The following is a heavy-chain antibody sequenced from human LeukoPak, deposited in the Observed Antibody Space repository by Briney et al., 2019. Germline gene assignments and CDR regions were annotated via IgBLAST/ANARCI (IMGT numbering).Heavy chain of an antibody. D-gene: IGHD5-24*01. V-gene: IGHV4-34*01. CDR3: ASRRDGGFLTPTSDY. J-gene: IGHJ4*02. CDR1: GGYFSGYY. Sequence: SETLSLTCAVYGGYFSGYYWSWIRQPPGKGLEWIGEINHSGSTNYNPSLKSRVTISVDTSKNQFSLKLSSVTAADTAVYYCASRRDGGFLTPTSDYWGQGTLVTVSS. CDR2: INHSGST.